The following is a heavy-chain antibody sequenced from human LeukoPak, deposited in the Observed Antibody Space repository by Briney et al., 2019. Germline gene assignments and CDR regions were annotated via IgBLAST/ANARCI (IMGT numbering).Heavy chain of an antibody. CDR2: IYPGDSNI. CDR3: VRGRGFCSDGRCYDFDY. Sequence: GESLKIPCRGSGYTFSTYWIGWVRQMPGKGLEWMVMIYPGDSNIKYSPSFQGQVTISADKSTSTAYLQWNSLKASDTAMYYCVRGRGFCSDGRCYDFDYWGQGTPVTVSP. CDR1: GYTFSTYW. V-gene: IGHV5-51*01. D-gene: IGHD2-15*01. J-gene: IGHJ4*02.